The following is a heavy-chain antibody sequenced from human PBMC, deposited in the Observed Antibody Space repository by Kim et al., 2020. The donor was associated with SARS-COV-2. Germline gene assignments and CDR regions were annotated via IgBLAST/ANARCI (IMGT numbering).Heavy chain of an antibody. CDR1: GGSISSSSYY. Sequence: SETLSLTCTVSGGSISSSSYYWGWIRQPPGKGLEWIGSIYYSGSTYYNPSLKSRVTISVDTSKNQFSLKLSSVTAADTAVYYCARRGEIVVVPAAANWFDPWVQGTLVTVSS. V-gene: IGHV4-39*01. J-gene: IGHJ5*02. CDR3: ARRGEIVVVPAAANWFDP. CDR2: IYYSGST. D-gene: IGHD2-2*01.